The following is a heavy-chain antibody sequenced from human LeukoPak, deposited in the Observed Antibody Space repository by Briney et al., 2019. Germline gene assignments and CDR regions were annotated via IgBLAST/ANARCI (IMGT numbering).Heavy chain of an antibody. J-gene: IGHJ4*02. CDR2: ISGSSGTK. Sequence: GGSLRLSCAASGFTFSSYSMNWVRRAPGKGLKWVSYISGSSGTKYYADSVKGRFTISRDNAKNSLYLQMNSLRAEDTAVYYCARAPYTSGWYRGDNDYWGQGTLVTVSS. D-gene: IGHD6-19*01. CDR3: ARAPYTSGWYRGDNDY. CDR1: GFTFSSYS. V-gene: IGHV3-48*01.